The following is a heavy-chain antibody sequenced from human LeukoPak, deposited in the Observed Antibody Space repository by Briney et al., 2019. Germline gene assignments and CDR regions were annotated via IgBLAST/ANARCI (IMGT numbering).Heavy chain of an antibody. J-gene: IGHJ6*03. Sequence: ASVKVSCKASGYTFTSYGISWVRQAPGQGLEWMGWISGYNGHTDYPQQFQGRVTMTTDTSTSTAYLELRSLTSDDTAVYYCARLAPHRVLWADYNSYMDVWGKGTTVTVSS. D-gene: IGHD3-10*01. CDR2: ISGYNGHT. CDR1: GYTFTSYG. CDR3: ARLAPHRVLWADYNSYMDV. V-gene: IGHV1-18*01.